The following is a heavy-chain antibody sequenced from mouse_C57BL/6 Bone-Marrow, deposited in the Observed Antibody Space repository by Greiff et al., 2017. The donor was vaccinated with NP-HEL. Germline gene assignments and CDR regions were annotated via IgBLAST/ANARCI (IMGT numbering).Heavy chain of an antibody. J-gene: IGHJ3*01. CDR3: ARRYYYGSRSWFAY. D-gene: IGHD1-1*01. V-gene: IGHV1-81*01. Sequence: QVQLQQSGAELVRPGASVKLSCKASGYTFTSYGISWVKQRTGQGLEWIGEIYPRSGNTYYNEKFKGKATLTADKSSSTAYMELRSLTSEDSAVYFCARRYYYGSRSWFAYWGQGTLVTVSA. CDR1: GYTFTSYG. CDR2: IYPRSGNT.